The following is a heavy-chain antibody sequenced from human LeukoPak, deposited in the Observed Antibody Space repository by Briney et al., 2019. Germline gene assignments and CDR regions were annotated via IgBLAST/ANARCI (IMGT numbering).Heavy chain of an antibody. CDR2: IYYSGST. CDR1: GGSISSSSYY. V-gene: IGHV4-39*01. CDR3: AGQRLEEWPDPDYYYGMDV. Sequence: SETLSLTCTVSGGSISSSSYYWGWIRQPPGKGLEWIGSIYYSGSTYYNPSLKSRVTISVDTSKNQFSLKLSSVTAADTAVYYCAGQRLEEWPDPDYYYGMDVWGQGTTVTVSS. D-gene: IGHD3-3*01. J-gene: IGHJ6*02.